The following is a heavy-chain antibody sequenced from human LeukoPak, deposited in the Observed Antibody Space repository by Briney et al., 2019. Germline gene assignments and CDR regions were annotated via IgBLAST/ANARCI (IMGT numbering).Heavy chain of an antibody. Sequence: SETLSLTCTVSGGSISSYYWTWIRQPSGKAREWIGYIYYSGSTNYNPSLKSRATISVDRSKTQFFLKLRSVAAADTAVYYCARLSNYDILTGNSWFDSWGQGTLVTVSS. CDR2: IYYSGST. V-gene: IGHV4-59*08. CDR3: ARLSNYDILTGNSWFDS. J-gene: IGHJ5*01. CDR1: GGSISSYY. D-gene: IGHD3-9*01.